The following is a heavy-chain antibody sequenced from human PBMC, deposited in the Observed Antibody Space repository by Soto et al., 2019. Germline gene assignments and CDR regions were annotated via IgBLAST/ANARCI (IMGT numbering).Heavy chain of an antibody. V-gene: IGHV4-39*01. CDR2: IYYSGST. J-gene: IGHJ6*02. CDR1: GGSISSSSYY. CDR3: ARLGGAVAPYYYGRDV. D-gene: IGHD6-19*01. Sequence: QLQLQESGPGLVKPSETLSLTCTVSGGSISSSSYYWGWIRQPPGKGLEWIGSIYYSGSTYYNPSLKRRVTISVDTSKNQYSLKLSSVTAADTAVYYCARLGGAVAPYYYGRDVWGQGTTVTVSS.